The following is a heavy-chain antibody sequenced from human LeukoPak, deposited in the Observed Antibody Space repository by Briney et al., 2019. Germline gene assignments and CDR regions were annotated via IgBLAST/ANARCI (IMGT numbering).Heavy chain of an antibody. CDR1: GGSISSYY. CDR2: IYASGST. V-gene: IGHV4-4*07. Sequence: PSETLSLTCTVSGGSISSYYWSWIRQPAGKGLEWIERIYASGSTNYSPSLKSRVTMSVDTSKNQFSLKLSSVTAADTAVYYCARDSDYDFHNWFDPWGQGTLVTVSS. J-gene: IGHJ5*02. D-gene: IGHD3-3*01. CDR3: ARDSDYDFHNWFDP.